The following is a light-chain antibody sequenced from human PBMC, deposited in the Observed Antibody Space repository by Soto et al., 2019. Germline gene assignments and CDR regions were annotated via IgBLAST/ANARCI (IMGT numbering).Light chain of an antibody. V-gene: IGLV1-40*01. CDR2: DNN. Sequence: QSVLTRPPSVSGAPGQRVTISCTGSSSNIGALYDVNWYQQLPGTAPKLLIYDNNNRPSGVPDRFSGSKSGTSASLAITGLQAQDEADYYCQSYDNSLSGHVVFGGGTKLTVL. J-gene: IGLJ2*01. CDR1: SSNIGALYD. CDR3: QSYDNSLSGHVV.